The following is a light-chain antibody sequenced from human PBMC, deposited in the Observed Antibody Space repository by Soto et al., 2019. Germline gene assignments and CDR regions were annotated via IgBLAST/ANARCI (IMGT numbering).Light chain of an antibody. CDR3: QQRSYPIT. CDR1: QSVSNY. J-gene: IGKJ5*01. Sequence: ENVLTQSPATLSLSPGERATLSCRASQSVSNYVAWYQQKPGQAPRLLIYDASNRATGIPARFSGSGSGTDFTLTISSLEPEDFAVYYCQQRSYPITFGQGTRLEIK. V-gene: IGKV3-11*01. CDR2: DAS.